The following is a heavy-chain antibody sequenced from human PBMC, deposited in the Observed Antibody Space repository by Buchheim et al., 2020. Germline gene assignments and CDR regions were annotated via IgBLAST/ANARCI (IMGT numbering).Heavy chain of an antibody. J-gene: IGHJ4*02. CDR2: IYHSGST. CDR1: GGSISSGGYS. Sequence: QLQLQESVSGLVKPSQTLSLTCAVSGGSISSGGYSWSWIRQPPGKGLEWIGYIYHSGSTYYNPSLKSRVTISVDRSKNQFSLKLSSVTAADTAVYYCARERSYGDSTAGVDYWGQGTL. CDR3: ARERSYGDSTAGVDY. V-gene: IGHV4-30-2*01. D-gene: IGHD4-17*01.